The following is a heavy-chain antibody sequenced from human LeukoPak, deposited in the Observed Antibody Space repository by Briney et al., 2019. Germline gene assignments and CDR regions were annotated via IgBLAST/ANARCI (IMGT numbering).Heavy chain of an antibody. CDR1: GFTFSSYS. CDR3: VRLFLCYGCSSSSHNFNI. J-gene: IGHJ3*02. CDR2: ISSSSSYI. Sequence: PGGSLRLSCAASGFTFSSYSMNWVRQAPGKGLEWVSSISSSSSYIYYADPVKGGFTISRYNAKNTLYLQMNSLRAEDTAVYYCVRLFLCYGCSSSSHNFNIWGQGTMVTVSP. D-gene: IGHD6-6*01. V-gene: IGHV3-21*01.